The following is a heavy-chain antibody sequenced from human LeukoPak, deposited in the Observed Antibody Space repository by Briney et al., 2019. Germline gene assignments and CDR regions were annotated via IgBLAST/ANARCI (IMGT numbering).Heavy chain of an antibody. CDR3: ARLRLGATDFDY. CDR1: GDSVSSDYY. J-gene: IGHJ4*02. V-gene: IGHV4-61*01. Sequence: PSETLSLTCTVSGDSVSSDYYWSWIRQPPGKGLEWIGYMSYSGSTNYNPSLKTRVTISVDMSKNQFSLRLSSVTAADTAVYYCARLRLGATDFDYWGQGTLVTVSS. CDR2: MSYSGST. D-gene: IGHD1-26*01.